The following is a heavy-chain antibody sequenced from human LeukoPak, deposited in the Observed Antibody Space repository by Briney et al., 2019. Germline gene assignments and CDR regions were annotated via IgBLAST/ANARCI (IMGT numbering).Heavy chain of an antibody. D-gene: IGHD3-22*01. CDR1: GFTVSTNY. CDR3: AKGSSGYYPEPNYSDY. J-gene: IGHJ4*02. Sequence: GGSLRLSCAASGFTVSTNYMSWVRQAPGKGLEWVSVLYGGGSAYYADSVKDRFTISRDNSKNTLYLQMNSLRAEDTAVYYCAKGSSGYYPEPNYSDYWGQGTLVTVSS. CDR2: LYGGGSA. V-gene: IGHV3-53*01.